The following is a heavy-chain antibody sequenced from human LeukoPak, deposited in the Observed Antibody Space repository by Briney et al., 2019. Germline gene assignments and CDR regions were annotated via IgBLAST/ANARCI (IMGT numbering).Heavy chain of an antibody. CDR2: INPSGGST. Sequence: ASVKVSCKASGYTFTGYYMHWVRQAPGQGLEWMGIINPSGGSTSYAQKFQGRVTMTRDMSTSTVYMELSSLRSEDTVVYYCARDGDGVTTVTSPLIWGQGTLVTVSS. V-gene: IGHV1-46*01. CDR1: GYTFTGYY. CDR3: ARDGDGVTTVTSPLI. D-gene: IGHD4-17*01. J-gene: IGHJ4*02.